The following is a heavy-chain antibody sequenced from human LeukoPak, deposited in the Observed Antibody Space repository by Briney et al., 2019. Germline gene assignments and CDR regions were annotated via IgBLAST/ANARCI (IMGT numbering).Heavy chain of an antibody. CDR3: ARESLLLAFDY. J-gene: IGHJ4*02. Sequence: GGSLRLSCAASGFTFSSYAMHWVRQAPGKGLEWVAVISYDGSNKYYADSAKGRFTISRDNSKNTLYLQMNSLRAEDTAVYYCARESLLLAFDYWGQGTLVTVSS. D-gene: IGHD2-15*01. V-gene: IGHV3-30-3*01. CDR2: ISYDGSNK. CDR1: GFTFSSYA.